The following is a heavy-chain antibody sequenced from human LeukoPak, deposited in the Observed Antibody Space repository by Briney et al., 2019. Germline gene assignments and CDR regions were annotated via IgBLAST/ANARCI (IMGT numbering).Heavy chain of an antibody. J-gene: IGHJ2*01. CDR3: AREGWDL. D-gene: IGHD2-15*01. CDR2: IYYSGST. V-gene: IGHV4-61*08. Sequence: SETLSLTCTVSGASLNSGGYYWNWIRQPPGKEPEWIGYIYYSGSTNYNRSLKSRVTISVDTSKNQFSLKLTSLTAADTAVYYCAREGWDLWGRGTLVTVSS. CDR1: GASLNSGGYY.